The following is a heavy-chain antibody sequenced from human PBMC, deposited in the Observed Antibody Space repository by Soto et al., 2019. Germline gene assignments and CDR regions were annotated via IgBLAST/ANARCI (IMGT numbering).Heavy chain of an antibody. CDR3: ARDGAPSYWFMDV. D-gene: IGHD5-18*01. Sequence: QVQLVESGGGVVQPGRSLRLSCEASGFSFRDYAMYWVRQAPGKGLEWVAVISYDGGNKYHADSVKGRFTISRDNSRTTLYLQMDSLRPEDTAGYYCARDGAPSYWFMDVWGPGTTVTVSS. V-gene: IGHV3-30-3*01. CDR1: GFSFRDYA. J-gene: IGHJ6*02. CDR2: ISYDGGNK.